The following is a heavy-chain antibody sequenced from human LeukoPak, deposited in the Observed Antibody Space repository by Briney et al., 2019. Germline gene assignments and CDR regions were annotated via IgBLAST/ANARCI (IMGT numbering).Heavy chain of an antibody. CDR2: ICGNGGST. V-gene: IGHV3-64*01. CDR1: GFTFNGYA. CDR3: VRGPGVTYYYYYYMDV. J-gene: IGHJ6*03. D-gene: IGHD2-21*02. Sequence: AGGFLRLSCAASGFTFNGYAMHWVRQAPGKGLEYVSAICGNGGSTYYANSVKDRFTISRDNSKNTLYLQMGSLRAEDMAVYYCVRGPGVTYYYYYYMDVWGKGTTVTVSS.